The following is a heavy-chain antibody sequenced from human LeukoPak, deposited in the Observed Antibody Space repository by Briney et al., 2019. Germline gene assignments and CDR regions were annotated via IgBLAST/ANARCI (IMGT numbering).Heavy chain of an antibody. J-gene: IGHJ3*02. CDR3: ARSPFKVVTRKDAFDI. D-gene: IGHD4-23*01. V-gene: IGHV4-31*03. CDR2: IYDSGST. Sequence: KPSETLSLTCTVSGGSISSGGYYWSWIRQHPGKGLEWIGYIYDSGSTYYNPSLKSRVTISVDTSKNQFSLKLSSVTPAYPAVYSCARSPFKVVTRKDAFDIWGQGTMVTVSS. CDR1: GGSISSGGYY.